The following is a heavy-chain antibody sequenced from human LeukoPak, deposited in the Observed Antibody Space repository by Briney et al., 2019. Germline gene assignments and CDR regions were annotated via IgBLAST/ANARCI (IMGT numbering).Heavy chain of an antibody. CDR1: GFTFDSHA. Sequence: PGGSLRLSCAASGFTFDSHALSWVRQAPGKGLQWVSSISGDGRGTYYADSVKGRFTISRDNSKSTLSLQMNSLRAEDTAVYYCAKRAVAGLFDYWGQGTLVTVSS. V-gene: IGHV3-23*01. CDR2: ISGDGRGT. J-gene: IGHJ4*02. D-gene: IGHD6-19*01. CDR3: AKRAVAGLFDY.